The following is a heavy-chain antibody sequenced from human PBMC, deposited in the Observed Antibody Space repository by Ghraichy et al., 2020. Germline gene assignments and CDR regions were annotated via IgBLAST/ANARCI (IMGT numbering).Heavy chain of an antibody. Sequence: GESLNISCAASGFTFSSYSMNWVRQAPGKGLEWVSSISSSSSYIYYADSVKGRFTISRDNAKNSLYLQMNSLRAEDTAVYYCGGSGHDSSGYYFDYWGQGTLVTVSS. V-gene: IGHV3-21*01. CDR2: ISSSSSYI. D-gene: IGHD3-22*01. J-gene: IGHJ4*02. CDR1: GFTFSSYS. CDR3: GGSGHDSSGYYFDY.